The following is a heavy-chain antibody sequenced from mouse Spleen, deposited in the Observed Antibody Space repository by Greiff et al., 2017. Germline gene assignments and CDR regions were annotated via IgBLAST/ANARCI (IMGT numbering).Heavy chain of an antibody. CDR3: ARSEGYDNYAMDY. Sequence: VQLQQSGAELVKPGASVKLSCTASGFNIKDYSMHWVKQRTEQGLEWIGRIDPEDGETKYAPKFKGKATITADTSSNTAYLQLSSLTSEDTAVYYCARSEGYDNYAMDYWGQGTSVTVSS. V-gene: IGHV14-2*01. D-gene: IGHD2-2*01. CDR2: IDPEDGET. J-gene: IGHJ4*01. CDR1: GFNIKDYS.